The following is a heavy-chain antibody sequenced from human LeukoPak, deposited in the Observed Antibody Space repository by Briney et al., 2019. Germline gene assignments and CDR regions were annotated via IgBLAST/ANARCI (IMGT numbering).Heavy chain of an antibody. CDR2: IKHDGGDK. J-gene: IGHJ4*02. Sequence: GGSMRLSCAASGFTFSNYWMSWVRQAPGKGLEWVANIKHDGGDKHYVDSVKGRFTIARDSAKNSLNLQMHSLRAEDTAVYYCARGGNYDILTGYIFDYWGQGTLVTVSS. D-gene: IGHD3-9*01. CDR3: ARGGNYDILTGYIFDY. CDR1: GFTFSNYW. V-gene: IGHV3-7*03.